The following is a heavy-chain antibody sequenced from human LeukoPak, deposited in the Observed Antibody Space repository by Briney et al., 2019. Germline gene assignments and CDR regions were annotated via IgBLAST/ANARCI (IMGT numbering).Heavy chain of an antibody. J-gene: IGHJ5*02. D-gene: IGHD3-10*01. CDR1: GSTFSSYS. Sequence: KAGGSLRLSCAASGSTFSSYSMNWVRQAPGKGLEWVSSISSSSSYIYYADSVKGRFTISRDNAKNSLYLQMNSLRAEDTAVYYCARKERFGEFHDWFDPWGQGTLVTVSS. CDR2: ISSSSSYI. V-gene: IGHV3-21*01. CDR3: ARKERFGEFHDWFDP.